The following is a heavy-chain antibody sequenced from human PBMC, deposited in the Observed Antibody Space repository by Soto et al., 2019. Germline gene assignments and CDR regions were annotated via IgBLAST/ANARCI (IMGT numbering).Heavy chain of an antibody. CDR1: GFTFSSYG. D-gene: IGHD6-13*01. CDR3: EAAADKFDY. Sequence: QVQLVESGGGVVQPGRSLRLSCAASGFTFSSYGMHWVRQAPGKGLEWVAVIWYDGSNKYYADSVKGRFTISRDNSKNTLYLQMNSLRAEDTAVYYCEAAADKFDYWGQGTLVTVSS. V-gene: IGHV3-33*01. CDR2: IWYDGSNK. J-gene: IGHJ4*02.